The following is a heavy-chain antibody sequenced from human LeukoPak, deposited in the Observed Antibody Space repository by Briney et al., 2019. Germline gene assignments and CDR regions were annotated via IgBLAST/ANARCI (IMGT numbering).Heavy chain of an antibody. CDR1: GYSFTRYW. V-gene: IGHV5-51*01. CDR2: IYPGDSDT. Sequence: GESLKISCKGCGYSFTRYWIGWVRQMPGKGLEWMGIIYPGDSDTRYSPSFQGQVTISADKSISTAYLQWSSLKASDSAMYYCARQSLQQLVDYWGQGTLVTVSS. CDR3: ARQSLQQLVDY. D-gene: IGHD6-13*01. J-gene: IGHJ4*02.